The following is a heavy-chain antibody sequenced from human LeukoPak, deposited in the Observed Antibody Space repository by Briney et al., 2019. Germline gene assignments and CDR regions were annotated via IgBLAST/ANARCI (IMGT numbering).Heavy chain of an antibody. V-gene: IGHV3-23*01. CDR3: TRDPNGDYVGAFDF. CDR1: GFTLSIYA. CDR2: IRTGGGAT. D-gene: IGHD4-17*01. Sequence: PGGSLRLSCAASGFTLSIYAMDSVRQAPGKGLEWVSTIRTGGGATTYADTVKGRFTISRDNSKSTLNLQMYNLRAEDTATYCGTRDPNGDYVGAFDFWGRGTLITVSS. J-gene: IGHJ3*01.